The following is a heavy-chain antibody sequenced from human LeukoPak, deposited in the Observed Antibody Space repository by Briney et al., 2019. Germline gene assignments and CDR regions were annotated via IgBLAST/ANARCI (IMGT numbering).Heavy chain of an antibody. CDR3: AGAVGSYIDS. Sequence: GGSLRLSCAASGINFSRLGMRWVRQAPGNGLEWVAVIWYDGVNKYYADSVKGRFTISRDNSKNTLYLQMNSLKADDTAVYYCAGAVGSYIDSWGQGTLVTVSS. CDR2: IWYDGVNK. V-gene: IGHV3-33*01. D-gene: IGHD1-26*01. CDR1: GINFSRLG. J-gene: IGHJ4*02.